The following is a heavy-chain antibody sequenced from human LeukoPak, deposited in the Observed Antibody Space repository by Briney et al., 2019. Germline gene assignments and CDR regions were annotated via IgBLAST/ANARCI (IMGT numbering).Heavy chain of an antibody. CDR3: ARDRVLLWFGEGRFLGP. D-gene: IGHD3-10*01. CDR1: GGTFSSYA. V-gene: IGHV1-69*01. J-gene: IGHJ5*02. CDR2: IIPIFGTA. Sequence: ASVKVSCKASGGTFSSYAISWVRQAPGQGLEWMGGIIPIFGTANYAQKFQGRVTITADESTSTAYMELSSLRSEDTAVYYCARDRVLLWFGEGRFLGPWGQGTLVTVSS.